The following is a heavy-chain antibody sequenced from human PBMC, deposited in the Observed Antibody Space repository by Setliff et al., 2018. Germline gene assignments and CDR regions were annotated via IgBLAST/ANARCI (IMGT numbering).Heavy chain of an antibody. V-gene: IGHV3-7*03. D-gene: IGHD5-18*01. CDR2: IKQDGSEK. J-gene: IGHJ4*02. CDR3: AKGMGSTHMVNLDF. CDR1: GFTFSNYW. Sequence: SGGSLRLSCAASGFTFSNYWMSWVRQAPGKGLEWVANIKQDGSEKYYVDSVKGRFTISRDNAKNSLYLQMNSLRAEDTAVYYCAKGMGSTHMVNLDFWGRGTLVTVSS.